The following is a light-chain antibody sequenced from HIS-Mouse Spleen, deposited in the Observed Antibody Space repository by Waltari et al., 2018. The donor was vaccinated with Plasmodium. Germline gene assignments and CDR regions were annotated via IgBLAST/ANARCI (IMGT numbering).Light chain of an antibody. CDR3: AAWDDSLNGVV. J-gene: IGLJ2*01. CDR2: SNN. Sequence: QSVLTQPPSASGTPGRRVAISCSGSISSIGSNTVTWYQQLPGTAPKLLIYSNNQRPSGVPDRFSGSKSGTSASLAISGLQSEDEADYYCAAWDDSLNGVVFAGGTKLTVL. V-gene: IGLV1-44*01. CDR1: ISSIGSNT.